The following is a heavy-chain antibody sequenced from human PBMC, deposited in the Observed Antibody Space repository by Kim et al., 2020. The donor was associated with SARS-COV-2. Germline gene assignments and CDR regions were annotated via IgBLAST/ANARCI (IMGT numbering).Heavy chain of an antibody. CDR2: LFS. D-gene: IGHD1-1*01. Sequence: LFSDYALSVKSRIIVTADASKNLFSLQLNSVAPEDTALYFCARGRDNAFDIWGQGTMVTVSS. V-gene: IGHV6-1*01. J-gene: IGHJ3*02. CDR3: ARGRDNAFDI.